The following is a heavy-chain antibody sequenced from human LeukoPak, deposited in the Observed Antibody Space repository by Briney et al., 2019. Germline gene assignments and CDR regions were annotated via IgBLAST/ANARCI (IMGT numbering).Heavy chain of an antibody. J-gene: IGHJ4*02. CDR3: AKVRSSSAYSCHNY. CDR2: VSGSGDTT. Sequence: PGGSLRLSCAASGFTFTSYAMTWVRQAPGKGLEWVSTVSGSGDTTYYADSVKGRFTVSRDDSKNTLYLQMNSLRAEDTAVYYCAKVRSSSAYSCHNYWGQGTLVTVSS. D-gene: IGHD2-2*01. CDR1: GFTFTSYA. V-gene: IGHV3-23*01.